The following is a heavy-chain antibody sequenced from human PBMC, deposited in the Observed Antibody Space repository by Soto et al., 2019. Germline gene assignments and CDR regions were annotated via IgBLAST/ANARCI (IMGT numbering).Heavy chain of an antibody. CDR3: ARPSYYYDSSGFII. CDR2: IYYSGST. V-gene: IGHV4-39*01. J-gene: IGHJ4*02. D-gene: IGHD3-22*01. CDR1: GGSISSSSYY. Sequence: SETLSLTCTVSGGSISSSSYYWGWIRQPPGKGLEWIGSIYYSGSTYYNPSLKSRVTISVDTSKNQLSLKLSSVTAADTAVYYCARPSYYYDSSGFIIWGQGTLVTVSS.